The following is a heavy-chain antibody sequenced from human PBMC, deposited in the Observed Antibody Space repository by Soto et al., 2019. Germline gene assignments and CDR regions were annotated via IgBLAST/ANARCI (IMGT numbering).Heavy chain of an antibody. D-gene: IGHD3-10*01. J-gene: IGHJ4*02. V-gene: IGHV4-39*07. CDR3: AAHSGSTYGPLDY. CDR2: IYYSGST. CDR1: GGSISSSSYY. Sequence: SETLSLTCTVSGGSISSSSYYWGWLRQPPGKGLEWIGSIYYSGSTNYNPSLKSRVTISVDKSKNQFSLQLSSMTAADTAVYYCAAHSGSTYGPLDYWGQGTQVTVSS.